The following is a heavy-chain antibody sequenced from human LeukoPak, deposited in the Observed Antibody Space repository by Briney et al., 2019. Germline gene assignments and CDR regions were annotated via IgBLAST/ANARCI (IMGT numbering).Heavy chain of an antibody. CDR1: GGSISSYY. CDR2: IYYSGST. CDR3: ARDQPAVGAFYYYYGMDV. Sequence: SETLSLTCTVSGGSISSYYWSWIRQPPGKGLEWIGYIYYSGSTNYNPSLKSRVTISVDTSKNQFSLKLSSVTAADTAVYYYARDQPAVGAFYYYYGMDVWGQGTTVTVSS. J-gene: IGHJ6*02. V-gene: IGHV4-59*01. D-gene: IGHD1-26*01.